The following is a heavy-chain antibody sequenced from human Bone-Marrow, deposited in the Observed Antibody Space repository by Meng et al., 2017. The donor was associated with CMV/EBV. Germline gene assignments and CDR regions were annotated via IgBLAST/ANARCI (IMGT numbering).Heavy chain of an antibody. V-gene: IGHV1-2*02. CDR2: INPNSGGT. Sequence: ASVKVSCKASGYTFASYYIHWVRQAPGQGLEWMGWINPNSGGTNYAQKFQGRVTVTRDTSISTAYMELSRLGSDDTAMYYCARDRDWIYAASNYYYYYGMDVWGQGTTVTVSS. J-gene: IGHJ6*02. CDR1: GYTFASYY. CDR3: ARDRDWIYAASNYYYYYGMDV. D-gene: IGHD2-2*03.